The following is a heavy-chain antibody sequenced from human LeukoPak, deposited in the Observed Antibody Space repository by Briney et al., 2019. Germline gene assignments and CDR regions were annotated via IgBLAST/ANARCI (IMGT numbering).Heavy chain of an antibody. D-gene: IGHD1-26*01. CDR2: ISYDGSSK. CDR1: GFTFSSYA. CDR3: ARDLSTVVGATDY. Sequence: GESLRLSCAASGFTFSSYAMHWVRQAPGKGLEWVALISYDGSSKYYADSVKGRFTISRDNSKNTLYLQMNSLRAEDTAVYYCARDLSTVVGATDYWGQGTLVTVSS. J-gene: IGHJ4*02. V-gene: IGHV3-30-3*01.